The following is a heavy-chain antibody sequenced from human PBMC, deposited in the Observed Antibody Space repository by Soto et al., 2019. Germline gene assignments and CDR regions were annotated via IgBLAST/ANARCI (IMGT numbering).Heavy chain of an antibody. J-gene: IGHJ3*02. CDR3: VRDQTTGWYGRAFDI. CDR1: GFNFNTHE. V-gene: IGHV3-48*03. CDR2: LGNSGGTT. D-gene: IGHD6-19*01. Sequence: LRLSCAASGFNFNTHEMNWVRQAPGKGLEWIAYLGNSGGTTFYSDSVKGRFTISRDNAKNSLFLQMNSLRVEDTAVYYCVRDQTTGWYGRAFDIWGQGTVVTVSS.